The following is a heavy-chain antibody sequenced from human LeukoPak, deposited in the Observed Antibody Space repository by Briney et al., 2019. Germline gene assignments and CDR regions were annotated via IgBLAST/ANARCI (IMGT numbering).Heavy chain of an antibody. CDR1: GFTFSTYG. D-gene: IGHD6-19*01. J-gene: IGHJ4*02. CDR3: ARKVGWYVFDY. CDR2: ISYDGGNK. V-gene: IGHV3-30*03. Sequence: GGSLRLSCAASGFTFSTYGMHWVRQAPGKGLEWVAVISYDGGNKYYADSVKGRFTISRDNSKNTLYLQMNSLRAEDTAVYYCARKVGWYVFDYWGQGTLVTVSS.